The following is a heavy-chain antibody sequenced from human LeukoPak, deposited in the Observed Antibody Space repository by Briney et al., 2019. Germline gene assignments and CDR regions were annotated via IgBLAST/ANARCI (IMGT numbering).Heavy chain of an antibody. V-gene: IGHV3-30*18. J-gene: IGHJ4*02. CDR1: GFTFSSYG. CDR3: AKEVWVEQQLGYFDY. Sequence: GGSLRPSCAASGFTFSSYGMHWVRQAPGKGLDWVAVISYDGSNKYYADSVKGRFTISRDNSKNTLYLQMNSLRAEDTAVYYCAKEVWVEQQLGYFDYWGQGTLVTVSS. CDR2: ISYDGSNK. D-gene: IGHD6-13*01.